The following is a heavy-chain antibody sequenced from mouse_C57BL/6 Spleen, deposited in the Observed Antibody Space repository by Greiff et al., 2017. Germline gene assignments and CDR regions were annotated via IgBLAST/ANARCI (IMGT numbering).Heavy chain of an antibody. CDR2: IDPETGGT. CDR1: GYTFTDYE. J-gene: IGHJ2*01. Sequence: VQLVESGAELVRPGASVTLSCKASGYTFTDYEMHWVKQTPVHGLEWIGAIDPETGGTAYNQKFKGKAILTADKSSSTAYMELRSLTSEDSAVYYCTRDFYDGYSYYFDYWGQGTTLTVSS. D-gene: IGHD2-3*01. V-gene: IGHV1-15*01. CDR3: TRDFYDGYSYYFDY.